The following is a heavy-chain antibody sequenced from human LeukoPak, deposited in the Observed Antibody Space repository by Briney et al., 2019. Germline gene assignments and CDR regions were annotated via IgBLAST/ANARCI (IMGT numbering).Heavy chain of an antibody. CDR2: IYHSGTT. V-gene: IGHV4-30-2*05. CDR1: GGSISSGGTY. CDR3: ARWGYCSTTSCFDY. J-gene: IGHJ4*02. Sequence: PSETLSLTCSVSGGSISSGGTYWSWIRQPPGMGLEWIGYIYHSGTTLYNPSLKSRVTISVDTSKNQFSLKLNSVTAADTAVYYCARWGYCSTTSCFDYWGQGTLVTVSS. D-gene: IGHD2-2*01.